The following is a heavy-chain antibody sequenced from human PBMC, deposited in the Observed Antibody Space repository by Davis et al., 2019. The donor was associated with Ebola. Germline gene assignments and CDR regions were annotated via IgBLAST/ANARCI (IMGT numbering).Heavy chain of an antibody. J-gene: IGHJ1*01. Sequence: GESLKISCKGSGYSFTSYWIGWVRQMPGKGLEWMGIIYPGDSDTRYSPSFQGQVTISADKSISTAYLQWSSLKASDTAMYYCARQDRPNYDPAGGDFRHWGQGTLVTVSS. D-gene: IGHD3-3*01. V-gene: IGHV5-51*01. CDR3: ARQDRPNYDPAGGDFRH. CDR2: IYPGDSDT. CDR1: GYSFTSYW.